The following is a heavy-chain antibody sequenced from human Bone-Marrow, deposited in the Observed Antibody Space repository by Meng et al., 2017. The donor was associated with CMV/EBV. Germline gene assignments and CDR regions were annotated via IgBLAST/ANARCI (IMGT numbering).Heavy chain of an antibody. J-gene: IGHJ5*02. CDR1: WFHLRPSCFG. V-gene: IGHV2-5*02. D-gene: IGHD2-15*01. CDR3: AHSVSRGCLDT. CDR2: HFWDDDK. Sequence: FPWFHLRPSCFGLGLIPQPPGKALGLLSLHFWDDDKRYSSSLKSRLTITKDTSKNQVVLTMTNMDPVDTATYYCAHSVSRGCLDTWGQGTLVTVSS.